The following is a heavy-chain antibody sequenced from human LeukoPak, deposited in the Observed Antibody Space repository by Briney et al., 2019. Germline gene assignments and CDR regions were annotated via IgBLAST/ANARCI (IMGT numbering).Heavy chain of an antibody. CDR3: ARGLKRWPRRDGYPSYGY. D-gene: IGHD5-24*01. CDR1: GGSISSGGYS. Sequence: PSETLSLTCAVSGGSISSGGYSWSWIRQPPGKGLEWIGYIYYSGSTYYNPSLKSRVTISVDTSKNQFSLKLSSVTAADTAVYYCARGLKRWPRRDGYPSYGYWGQGTLVTVSS. J-gene: IGHJ4*02. CDR2: IYYSGST. V-gene: IGHV4-30-4*07.